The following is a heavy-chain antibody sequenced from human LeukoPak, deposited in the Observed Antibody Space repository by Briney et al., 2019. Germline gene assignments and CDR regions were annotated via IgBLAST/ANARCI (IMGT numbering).Heavy chain of an antibody. Sequence: PSETLSLTCSVSGDSISTYYWSWIRQPPGKGLEWIGYIHYSGTTTYNPSLKSRVTISIDTSKNPFSLKLSSVTAALTAVYYCVLYAGDYYCSCRYFDFWGQGTLVSVSS. V-gene: IGHV4-59*01. CDR2: IHYSGTT. CDR3: VLYAGDYYCSCRYFDF. CDR1: GDSISTYY. D-gene: IGHD2-15*01. J-gene: IGHJ4*02.